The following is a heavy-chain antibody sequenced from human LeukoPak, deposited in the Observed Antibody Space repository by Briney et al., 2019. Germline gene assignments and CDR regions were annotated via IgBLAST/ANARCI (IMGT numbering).Heavy chain of an antibody. J-gene: IGHJ5*02. CDR1: GGSISSSSYY. Sequence: PSETLSLTCTVSGGSISSSSYYWGWIRQPPGKGLEWVSRIKSDGSSTSYADSVKGRFTISRDNAKNTLYLQMNSLRVEDTAVYHCVRSDWFDPWGQGTLVTVSS. V-gene: IGHV3-74*01. CDR3: VRSDWFDP. CDR2: IKSDGSST.